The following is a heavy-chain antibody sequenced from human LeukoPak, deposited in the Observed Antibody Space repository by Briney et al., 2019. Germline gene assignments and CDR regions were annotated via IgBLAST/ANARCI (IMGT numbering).Heavy chain of an antibody. CDR2: IIPIFGTA. CDR3: ARTKGTATLFDY. V-gene: IGHV1-69*13. J-gene: IGHJ4*02. Sequence: SVKVSCKASGGTLSTYAISWVRQAPGQGLEWMGGIIPIFGTANYAQKFQGRVTITADESTSTAYMELSSLRSEDTAVYYCARTKGTATLFDYWGQGTLVTVSS. CDR1: GGTLSTYA. D-gene: IGHD5-18*01.